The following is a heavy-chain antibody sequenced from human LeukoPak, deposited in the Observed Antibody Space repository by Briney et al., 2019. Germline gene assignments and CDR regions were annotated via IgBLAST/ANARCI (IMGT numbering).Heavy chain of an antibody. D-gene: IGHD7-27*01. CDR3: ARRLNWGFSDF. CDR2: VSPSGGET. Sequence: GGSLRLSCAASGFTFSTCAIQWVRQAPGRGLEWVSSVSPSGGETFYAASVKGRFTISRGESQNTVYLQLSSLSAEDTAVYYCARRLNWGFSDFWGQGTLVTVSS. V-gene: IGHV3-23*01. CDR1: GFTFSTCA. J-gene: IGHJ4*02.